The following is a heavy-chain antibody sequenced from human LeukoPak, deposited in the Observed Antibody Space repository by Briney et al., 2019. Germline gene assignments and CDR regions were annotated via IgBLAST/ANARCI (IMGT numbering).Heavy chain of an antibody. Sequence: GGSLRLSCAASGFTFSNSALSWVRLAPGQGLQWVAGIGGTNVPNTWYADSVKGRFTIPRDDSKSTLYLQMRSLRGEDTALYYCVKFAPGLLSGDWFDPWGQGTLVTVSS. D-gene: IGHD3-10*01. CDR2: IGGTNVPNT. V-gene: IGHV3-23*01. CDR3: VKFAPGLLSGDWFDP. J-gene: IGHJ5*02. CDR1: GFTFSNSA.